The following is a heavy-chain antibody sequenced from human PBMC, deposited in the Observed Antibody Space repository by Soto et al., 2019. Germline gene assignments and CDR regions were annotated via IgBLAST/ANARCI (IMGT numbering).Heavy chain of an antibody. Sequence: QVQLVQSGAEVKKPGSSVKVSCKASGGTFSSYAISWVRQAPGQGLEWMRGIIPIFGTANYAQKFQGRVTITADKSTSTAYMELSSLRSEDTAVYYCARGIAAAGTGGPDYYYGMDVWGQGTTVTVSS. CDR2: IIPIFGTA. D-gene: IGHD6-13*01. CDR1: GGTFSSYA. CDR3: ARGIAAAGTGGPDYYYGMDV. V-gene: IGHV1-69*06. J-gene: IGHJ6*02.